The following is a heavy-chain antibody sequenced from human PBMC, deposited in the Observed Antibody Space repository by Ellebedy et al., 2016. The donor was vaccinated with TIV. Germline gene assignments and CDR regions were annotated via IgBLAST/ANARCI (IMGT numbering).Heavy chain of an antibody. D-gene: IGHD6-6*01. Sequence: GGSLRLSXKGSGYSFTGYWIGWVRQMPGKGLEWMGIIYPGDSDTRYSPSFQGQVTISANKSISTAYLQWSSLKASDTAMYYCARSGGLEQLARFDYWGQGTLVTVSS. J-gene: IGHJ4*02. CDR1: GYSFTGYW. V-gene: IGHV5-51*01. CDR3: ARSGGLEQLARFDY. CDR2: IYPGDSDT.